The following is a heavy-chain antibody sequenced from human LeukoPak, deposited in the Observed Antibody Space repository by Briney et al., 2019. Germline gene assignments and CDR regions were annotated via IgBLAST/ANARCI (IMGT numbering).Heavy chain of an antibody. CDR3: AKGMVRGVILKGFDY. J-gene: IGHJ4*02. Sequence: GGSLRLSCAASGFTFSNYWMHWVRQAPGKGLVWVSRINSDGINTSYADSVKGRFTISRDNSKNTLYLQMNSLRAEDTAVYYCAKGMVRGVILKGFDYWGQGTLVTVSS. CDR1: GFTFSNYW. D-gene: IGHD3-10*01. V-gene: IGHV3-74*01. CDR2: INSDGINT.